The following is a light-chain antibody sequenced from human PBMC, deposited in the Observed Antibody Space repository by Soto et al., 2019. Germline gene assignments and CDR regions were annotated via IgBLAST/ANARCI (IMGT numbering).Light chain of an antibody. CDR1: QSVSSY. V-gene: IGKV3-11*01. CDR3: QQRSNWPPGGT. CDR2: DAS. J-gene: IGKJ5*01. Sequence: EIVLTQSPATLSLSPGERATLSCRASQSVSSYLAWYQQKPGQAPRLLIYDASNGATGIPARFSGSGSGTDFTLTISSLEPEDFAVYYCQQRSNWPPGGTFGPGTRLEIK.